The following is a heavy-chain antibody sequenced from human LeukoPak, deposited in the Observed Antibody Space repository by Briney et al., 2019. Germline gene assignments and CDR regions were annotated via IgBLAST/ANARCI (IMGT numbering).Heavy chain of an antibody. V-gene: IGHV3-30*04. CDR1: GFTFSSYA. J-gene: IGHJ3*02. CDR3: ARDRDVDYGNDGFDI. D-gene: IGHD4/OR15-4a*01. Sequence: GSLRLSCAASGFTFSSYAMHWVRQAPGKGLEWVAVISYDGSNKYYADSVKGRFTISRDNAKNSLYLQMNSLGAEDTAVYHCARDRDVDYGNDGFDIWGQGTTVTVSS. CDR2: ISYDGSNK.